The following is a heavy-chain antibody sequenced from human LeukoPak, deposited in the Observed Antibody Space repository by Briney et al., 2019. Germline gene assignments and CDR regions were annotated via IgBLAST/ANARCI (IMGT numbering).Heavy chain of an antibody. CDR2: IKQDGSEK. J-gene: IGHJ3*02. CDR3: ARDGTSDAFDI. Sequence: GGSLRLSCAASGFTFSSYWMSWVRQAPGKGLEWVANIKQDGSEKYYVDSVKGRFTISRDNAKDSLYLQMNSLRAEDTAVYYCARDGTSDAFDIWGQGTMVTVSS. V-gene: IGHV3-7*01. CDR1: GFTFSSYW.